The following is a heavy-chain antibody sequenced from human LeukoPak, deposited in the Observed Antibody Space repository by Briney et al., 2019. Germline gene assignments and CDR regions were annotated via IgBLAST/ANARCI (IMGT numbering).Heavy chain of an antibody. V-gene: IGHV1-2*02. CDR2: INPNSGGT. D-gene: IGHD3-22*01. J-gene: IGHJ6*03. Sequence: EASVKVSCKASGYTFTGYYMHWVRQAPGQGLEWMGWINPNSGGTNYAQKFQGRVTMTRDTSISTAYMELSRLRSDDTAVYYCARASYDSSGYGPYYYYYYMDVWGKGTTVTVSS. CDR3: ARASYDSSGYGPYYYYYYMDV. CDR1: GYTFTGYY.